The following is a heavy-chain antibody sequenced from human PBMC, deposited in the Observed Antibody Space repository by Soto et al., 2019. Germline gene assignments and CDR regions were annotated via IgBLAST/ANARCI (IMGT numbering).Heavy chain of an antibody. CDR2: INLSADST. J-gene: IGHJ4*01. CDR3: AREYGGSRVFDY. Sequence: ASVKVSCKTSGYTFTNYFIHWVRQAPGQGPEWMGIINLSADSTNYAQKFQGRATVTRDTSTSTVYLELRSLRSEDTAVYYCAREYGGSRVFDYWG. V-gene: IGHV1-46*01. CDR1: GYTFTNYF. D-gene: IGHD1-26*01.